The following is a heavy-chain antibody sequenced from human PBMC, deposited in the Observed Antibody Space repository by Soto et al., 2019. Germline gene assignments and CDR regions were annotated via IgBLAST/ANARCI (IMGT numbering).Heavy chain of an antibody. CDR1: GGSFSGSY. V-gene: IGHV4-34*01. CDR3: ATISGEYSDY. Sequence: PSETLSLTCAVYGGSFSGSYWSWIRQPPGKGLEWIGEINHSGSTNYNPSLKSRVTISVDTYKNQFSLKLSSVTAADTAVYYCATISGEYSDYWGKGTMVTVSS. J-gene: IGHJ4*02. D-gene: IGHD4-17*01. CDR2: INHSGST.